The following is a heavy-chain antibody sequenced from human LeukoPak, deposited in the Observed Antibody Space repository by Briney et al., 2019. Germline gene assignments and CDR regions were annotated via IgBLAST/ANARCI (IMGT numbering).Heavy chain of an antibody. V-gene: IGHV3-23*01. CDR3: ATMVRGVTYY. CDR1: GFTFSSYA. CDR2: ISGSGGST. Sequence: GGSLRLSCAASGFTFSSYAMSWVRQAPGKGLEWVPAISGSGGSTYYADSVKGRFTISRDNSKNTLYLQMNSLRAEDTAVYYCATMVRGVTYYWGQGTLVTVSS. D-gene: IGHD3-10*01. J-gene: IGHJ4*02.